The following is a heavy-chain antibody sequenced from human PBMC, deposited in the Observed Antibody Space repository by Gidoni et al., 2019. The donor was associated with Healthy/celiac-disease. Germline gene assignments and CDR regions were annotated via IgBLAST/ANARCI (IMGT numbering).Heavy chain of an antibody. CDR1: GGSISRGGYY. J-gene: IGHJ3*02. Sequence: QVQLQESGPGLVKPSQTLSLTCPVSGGSISRGGYYWSWIRQHPGKGLEWIGYIYYSGSTYYNPSLKSRVTISVDTSKNQFSLKLSSVTAADTAVYYCARGFTTVTTGPDAFDIWGQGTMVTVSS. CDR2: IYYSGST. V-gene: IGHV4-31*03. D-gene: IGHD4-17*01. CDR3: ARGFTTVTTGPDAFDI.